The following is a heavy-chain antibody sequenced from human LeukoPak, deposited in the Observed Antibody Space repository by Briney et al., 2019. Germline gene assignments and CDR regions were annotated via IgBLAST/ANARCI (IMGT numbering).Heavy chain of an antibody. J-gene: IGHJ3*02. CDR3: ARESLNYYDSSGYYHGAFDI. Sequence: SETLSLTCAVYGGSFSGYYWSWIRQPAGKGLEWIGRIYTSGSTNYNPSLKSRVTMSVDTSKNQFSLKLSSVTAADTAVYYCARESLNYYDSSGYYHGAFDIWGQGTMVTVSS. D-gene: IGHD3-22*01. CDR1: GGSFSGYY. V-gene: IGHV4-4*07. CDR2: IYTSGST.